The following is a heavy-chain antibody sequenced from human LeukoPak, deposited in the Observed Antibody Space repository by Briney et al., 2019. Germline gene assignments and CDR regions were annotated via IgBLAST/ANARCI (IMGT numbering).Heavy chain of an antibody. V-gene: IGHV1-69*13. D-gene: IGHD3-3*02. CDR1: GGTFSSYA. CDR2: IIPIFGTA. CDR3: ARGPADHFWSGYYGCY. J-gene: IGHJ4*02. Sequence: GASVKVSCKASGGTFSSYAISWVRQAPGQGLEWMGGIIPIFGTANYAQKFQGRVTITADESTSTAYMELSSLRSEDTAVYYCARGPADHFWSGYYGCYWGQGTLVTVSS.